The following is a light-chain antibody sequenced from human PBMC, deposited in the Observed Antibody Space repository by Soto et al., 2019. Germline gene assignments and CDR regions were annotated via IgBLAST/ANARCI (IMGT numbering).Light chain of an antibody. J-gene: IGLJ3*02. CDR1: SSDVGFSDY. CDR2: GVT. CDR3: CSYIHFTTV. Sequence: QSVLTQPASVSGSPGQSITISCTGASSDVGFSDYVSWYQQHPGNAPKLLIYGVTNRPSGVSNRFSGSKSGNTASLSISGLQAEDEADYYCCSYIHFTTVFGGGTKVTVL. V-gene: IGLV2-14*01.